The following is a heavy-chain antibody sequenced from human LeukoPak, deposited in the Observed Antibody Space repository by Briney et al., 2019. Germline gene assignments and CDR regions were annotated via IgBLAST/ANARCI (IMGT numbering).Heavy chain of an antibody. CDR1: GGSFSGYY. V-gene: IGHV4-34*01. CDR2: INHSGST. Sequence: SETLSLTCAVSGGSFSGYYWSWIRQPPGKGLEWIGEINHSGSTNYNPSLKSRLTISVDTSKNQFSLKLSSVTAAYTAVYYCARRGMLWGGPRSFDYWGQGTLVTVSS. J-gene: IGHJ4*02. CDR3: ARRGMLWGGPRSFDY. D-gene: IGHD2-2*01.